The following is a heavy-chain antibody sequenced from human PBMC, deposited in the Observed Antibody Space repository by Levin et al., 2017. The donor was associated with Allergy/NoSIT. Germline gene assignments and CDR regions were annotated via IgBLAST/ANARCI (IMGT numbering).Heavy chain of an antibody. CDR2: IWYDGSNK. CDR3: ARGWREAAAGTAWFDP. J-gene: IGHJ5*02. V-gene: IGHV3-33*01. D-gene: IGHD6-13*01. CDR1: GFPFSSYG. Sequence: LSLTCAASGFPFSSYGMHWVRQAPGKGLEWVAVIWYDGSNKYYADSVKGRFTISRDNSKNTLYLQMNSLRAEDTAVYYCARGWREAAAGTAWFDPWGQGTLVTVSS.